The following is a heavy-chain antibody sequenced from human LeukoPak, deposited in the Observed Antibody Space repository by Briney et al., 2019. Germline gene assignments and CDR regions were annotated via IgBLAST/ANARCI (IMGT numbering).Heavy chain of an antibody. V-gene: IGHV4-34*01. CDR2: INHSGST. J-gene: IGHJ4*02. CDR3: ARGGLDYVIGY. D-gene: IGHD3-16*01. Sequence: SETLSLTCAVYGGSFSGYYWSWIRQPPGKGLEWIGEINHSGSTNYNPSLKSRVTISVDTSKNQFSLKLSSATAADTAVYYCARGGLDYVIGYWGQGTLVTVSS. CDR1: GGSFSGYY.